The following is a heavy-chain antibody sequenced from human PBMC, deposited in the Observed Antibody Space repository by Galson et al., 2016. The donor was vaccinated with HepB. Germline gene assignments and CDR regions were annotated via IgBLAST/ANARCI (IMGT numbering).Heavy chain of an antibody. Sequence: SVKASCKASGYTFNTYNMHWVRQAPGQGLEWMGIIKPSGGNTIYAQKFQDRIIMTRDTSTSTVYMELISLRSEDTAVYYCARELDHSFYFDYWGQGTLLTVSS. D-gene: IGHD1-14*01. CDR2: IKPSGGNT. CDR3: ARELDHSFYFDY. V-gene: IGHV1-46*02. CDR1: GYTFNTYN. J-gene: IGHJ4*02.